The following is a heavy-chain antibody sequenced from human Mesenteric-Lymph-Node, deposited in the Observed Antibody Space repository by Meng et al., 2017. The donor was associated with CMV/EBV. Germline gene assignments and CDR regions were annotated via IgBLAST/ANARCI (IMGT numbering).Heavy chain of an antibody. CDR3: ARDLASARAY. V-gene: IGHV3-13*01. CDR1: GFTFSSYD. J-gene: IGHJ4*02. D-gene: IGHD3-16*01. CDR2: IGTAGDT. Sequence: GESLKISCAASGFTFSSYDMHWVRQATGKGLEWVSAIGTAGDTYYPGSVKGRFTISRDNAKNSLYLQMNSLRAEDTAVYYCARDLASARAYWGQGTLVTVSS.